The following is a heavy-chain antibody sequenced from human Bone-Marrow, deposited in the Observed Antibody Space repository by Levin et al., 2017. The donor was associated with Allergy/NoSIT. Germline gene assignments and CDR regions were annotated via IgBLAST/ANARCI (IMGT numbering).Heavy chain of an antibody. J-gene: IGHJ4*02. V-gene: IGHV3-20*04. CDR3: AAGQYQPLTVEF. Sequence: GESLKISCAASGFTFEDYGMSWVRQVPGRGLEWVSRISWNGLSSGYTDLVKGRFSISRDNAKNSLFLEMSSLRAEDTAFYYCAAGQYQPLTVEFWGQGSLVSVSS. CDR2: ISWNGLSS. CDR1: GFTFEDYG. D-gene: IGHD4-11*01.